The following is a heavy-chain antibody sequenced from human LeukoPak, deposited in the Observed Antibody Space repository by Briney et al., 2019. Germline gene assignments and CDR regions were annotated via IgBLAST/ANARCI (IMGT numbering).Heavy chain of an antibody. CDR2: IIDSGEST. CDR1: GFTFSSYA. J-gene: IGHJ6*03. CDR3: AKLGGQELHNYYVAV. Sequence: GGSLRLSCAASGFTFSSYAMSWVRQAPGKGLEWVSGIIDSGESTYYANFAKGRFTISRDNSNNTLYLQMNSPRAEDTAVYYCAKLGGQELHNYYVAVCGKGTTVAVSS. D-gene: IGHD3-16*01. V-gene: IGHV3-23*01.